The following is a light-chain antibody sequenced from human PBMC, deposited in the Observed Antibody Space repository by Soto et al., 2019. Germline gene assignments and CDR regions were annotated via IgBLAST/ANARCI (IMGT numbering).Light chain of an antibody. CDR2: EVK. CDR1: SSDIGDYNF. Sequence: QSPLAQPPSASGSPGQSVTGSCTGSSSDIGDYNFVSWYQQHPGKAPKLIIYEVKKRPSGVPDRFSASKSGNTASLTVSGLQAEDEADYYCSSYAGNNNFVFGSGTKVTVL. CDR3: SSYAGNNNFV. V-gene: IGLV2-8*01. J-gene: IGLJ1*01.